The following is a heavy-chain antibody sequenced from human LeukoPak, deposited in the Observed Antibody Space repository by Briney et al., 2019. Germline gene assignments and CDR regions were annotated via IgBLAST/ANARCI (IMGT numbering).Heavy chain of an antibody. V-gene: IGHV4-59*08. CDR1: GGSISSYY. CDR2: IYYSGST. CDR3: ARHPGYVSYYYYGMDV. Sequence: SETLSLTCTVSGGSISSYYWSWIRQPPGKGLEWIGYIYYSGSTNYNPSLKSRVTISVDTSKNQFSLKLSSVTAADTAVYYCARHPGYVSYYYYGMDVWGQGTTVTVSS. J-gene: IGHJ6*02. D-gene: IGHD5-12*01.